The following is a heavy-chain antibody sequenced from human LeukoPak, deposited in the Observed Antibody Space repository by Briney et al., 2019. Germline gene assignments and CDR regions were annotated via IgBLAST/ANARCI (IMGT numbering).Heavy chain of an antibody. CDR3: ARDSSGGSSGWFDP. CDR1: GGSISSYY. CDR2: IYYSGST. V-gene: IGHV4-59*01. Sequence: PSETLSLTCTVSGGSISSYYWIWVRQPPGKGLEWHGYIYYSGSTNYNPSLKSRVPISVDTSKNQFSLKLSSVTAADTAVYYCARDSSGGSSGWFDPWGEGTLVTGSS. J-gene: IGHJ5*02. D-gene: IGHD6-19*01.